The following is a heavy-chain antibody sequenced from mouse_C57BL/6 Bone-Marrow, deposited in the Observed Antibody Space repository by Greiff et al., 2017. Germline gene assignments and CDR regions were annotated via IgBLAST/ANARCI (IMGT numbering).Heavy chain of an antibody. CDR1: GYTFTSYG. Sequence: QVQLQQPGAELVKPGASVQLSCKASGYTFTSYGLHWVKQRPGQGLEWIGLIRPNSGSTNYNEQFKSKDNLPVDKSSSTLSMPLSILPSEYSAVYDCDGYLRYRGYARDYWGQGTSVTVAS. CDR3: DGYLRYRGYARDY. J-gene: IGHJ4*01. D-gene: IGHD5-1-1*01. V-gene: IGHV1-64*01. CDR2: IRPNSGST.